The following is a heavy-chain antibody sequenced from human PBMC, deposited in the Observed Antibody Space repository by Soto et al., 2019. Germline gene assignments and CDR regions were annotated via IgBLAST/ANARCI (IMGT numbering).Heavy chain of an antibody. CDR2: ISSSGSTI. CDR1: GFTFSDYY. J-gene: IGHJ5*02. V-gene: IGHV3-11*01. D-gene: IGHD4-4*01. CDR3: ARGIQKIDYSNPNWFDP. Sequence: LRLSCAASGFTFSDYYMSWIRQAPGKGLEWVSYISSSGSTIYYADSVKGRFTISRDNAKNSLYLQMNSLRAEDTAVYYCARGIQKIDYSNPNWFDPWGQGTLVTVSS.